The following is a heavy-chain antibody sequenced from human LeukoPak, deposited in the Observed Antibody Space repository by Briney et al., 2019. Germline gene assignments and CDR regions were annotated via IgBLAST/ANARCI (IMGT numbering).Heavy chain of an antibody. CDR2: INHSGST. J-gene: IGHJ4*02. Sequence: PSETLSLTCAVYGGSFTGCYWSWIRQPPGKGLEWIGEINHSGSTNYNPSLKSRVTISVDTSKNQFSLKLSSVTAADTAVYYCARRPLTYYYDSSGYSNYFDYWGQGTLVTVSS. D-gene: IGHD3-22*01. CDR1: GGSFTGCY. V-gene: IGHV4-34*01. CDR3: ARRPLTYYYDSSGYSNYFDY.